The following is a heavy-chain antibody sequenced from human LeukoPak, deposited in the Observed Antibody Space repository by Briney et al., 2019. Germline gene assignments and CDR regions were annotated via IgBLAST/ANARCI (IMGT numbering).Heavy chain of an antibody. Sequence: PSETLSLTCTVSGGSISSSSYYWNWIRQPPGKGLEWIGYIYDSGSTNYNPSLKSRVTISVDTSKKQVSLRLSSVTAADTAMYYCARTGFLELFSRRRYYYYGMDVWGQGTTVTVSS. CDR3: ARTGFLELFSRRRYYYYGMDV. J-gene: IGHJ6*02. CDR2: IYDSGST. D-gene: IGHD3-3*01. V-gene: IGHV4-61*01. CDR1: GGSISSSSYY.